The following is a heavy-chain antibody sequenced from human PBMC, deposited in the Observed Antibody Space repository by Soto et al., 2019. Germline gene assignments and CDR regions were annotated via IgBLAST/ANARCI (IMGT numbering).Heavy chain of an antibody. Sequence: ASVKVSCKASGGTFSSYAISWVRQAPGQGLEWMGGIIPIFGTANYAQKFQGRVTITADESTSTAYMELSSLRSEDTAVYYCARVDDTPAAGTSLYYYGMDVWGQGTTVTVSS. J-gene: IGHJ6*02. CDR3: ARVDDTPAAGTSLYYYGMDV. CDR1: GGTFSSYA. D-gene: IGHD6-13*01. V-gene: IGHV1-69*13. CDR2: IIPIFGTA.